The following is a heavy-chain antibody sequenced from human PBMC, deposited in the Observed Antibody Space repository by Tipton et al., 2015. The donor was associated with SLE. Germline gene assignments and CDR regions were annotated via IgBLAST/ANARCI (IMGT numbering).Heavy chain of an antibody. D-gene: IGHD7-27*01. CDR1: GGSMGSYW. CDR2: IYFSGST. CDR3: AREIGLGHFDY. Sequence: TLSLTCTVSGGSMGSYWWSWIRQPPGKGLEWIGCIYFSGSTTYNPSLKSRVTISVDTSKDQFSLKLSSVTAADTAVYYCAREIGLGHFDYWGQGTLVTVSS. J-gene: IGHJ4*02. V-gene: IGHV4-59*01.